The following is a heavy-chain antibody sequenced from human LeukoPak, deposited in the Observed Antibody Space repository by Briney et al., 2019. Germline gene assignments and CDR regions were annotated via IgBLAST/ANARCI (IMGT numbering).Heavy chain of an antibody. CDR3: ARDNDSRGLHQH. CDR2: VYYSGSA. D-gene: IGHD3-22*01. V-gene: IGHV4-31*03. CDR1: GDSISSGGHY. J-gene: IGHJ4*02. Sequence: PSETLSLTCTVSGDSISSGGHYWSWIRQHPGKGLEWIGYVYYSGSAFYNPSLKSRLTISLDTSKNQFSLKPSSVTAADTAVYYCARDNDSRGLHQHWGEGMPVTVSS.